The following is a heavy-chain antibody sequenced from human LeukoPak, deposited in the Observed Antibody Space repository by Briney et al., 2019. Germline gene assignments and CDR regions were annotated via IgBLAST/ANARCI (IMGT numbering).Heavy chain of an antibody. J-gene: IGHJ6*04. V-gene: IGHV3-21*01. CDR2: ISSSSSYI. CDR1: GFTFSSYS. CDR3: ARDIVVVVAAPNYYYYGMDV. Sequence: GGSLRLSCAASGFTFSSYSMNRVRQAPGKGLEWVSSISSSSSYIYYADSVKGRFTISRDNAKNSLYLQMNSLRAEDTAVYYCARDIVVVVAAPNYYYYGMDVWGKGTTVTVSS. D-gene: IGHD2-15*01.